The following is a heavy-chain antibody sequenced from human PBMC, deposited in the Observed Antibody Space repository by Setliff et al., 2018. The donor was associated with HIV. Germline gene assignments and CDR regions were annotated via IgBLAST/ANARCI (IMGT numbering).Heavy chain of an antibody. D-gene: IGHD6-6*01. CDR3: ARKEVIGPRRLYYYLDL. CDR2: IYQSGSI. V-gene: IGHV4-38-2*01. J-gene: IGHJ2*01. Sequence: SETLSLTCAASGYSINSGFSRAWIRQPPGQGPQWIGSIYQSGSIYYNPSLQSRVTMSVDTSQNQVSLDLDSVTAADTAVYYCARKEVIGPRRLYYYLDLWGRGTLVTVS. CDR1: GYSINSGFS.